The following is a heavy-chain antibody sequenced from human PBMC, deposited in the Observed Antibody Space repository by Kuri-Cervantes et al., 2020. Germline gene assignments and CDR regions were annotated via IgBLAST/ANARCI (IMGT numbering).Heavy chain of an antibody. J-gene: IGHJ6*03. CDR1: GFTFSSSW. D-gene: IGHD3-10*01. V-gene: IGHV3-52*01. CDR3: AKGPRGHYYMDV. Sequence: GESLKISCAASGFTFSSSWMHWVCQAPEKGLEWVADIKCDGSEKYYVDSVKGRLTISRDNAKNSLYLQVNSLRAEDMTVYYCAKGPRGHYYMDVWGKGTTVTVSS. CDR2: IKCDGSEK.